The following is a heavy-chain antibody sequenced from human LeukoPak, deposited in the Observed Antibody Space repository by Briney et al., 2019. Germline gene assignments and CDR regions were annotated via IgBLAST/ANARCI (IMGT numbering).Heavy chain of an antibody. Sequence: GGSLRLSCAASGSTFSSYWMSWVRQAPGKGLEWVANIKQDGSEKYYVDSVKGRFTISRDNAKNSLYLQMNSLRAEDTAVYYCARENGSGTFSMYYYYYYMDVWGKGTTVTISS. CDR1: GSTFSSYW. CDR3: ARENGSGTFSMYYYYYYMDV. CDR2: IKQDGSEK. V-gene: IGHV3-7*01. J-gene: IGHJ6*03. D-gene: IGHD3-10*01.